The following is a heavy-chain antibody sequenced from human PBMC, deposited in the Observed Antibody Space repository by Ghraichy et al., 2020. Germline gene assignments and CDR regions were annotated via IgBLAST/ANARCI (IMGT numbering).Heavy chain of an antibody. J-gene: IGHJ4*02. V-gene: IGHV3-23*01. Sequence: GGSLRLSCAASGFTFGFTFINSAIICARQAPGKGLQWSSGIGGSGGGTYYADSVKGRFTISRDNSKNTVYLQRDSLRDEDNAKYYCPREGKNFDCWGQGTLGTVSS. CDR3: PREGKNFDC. CDR2: IGGSGGGT. D-gene: IGHD2/OR15-2a*01. CDR1: GFTFGFTFINSA.